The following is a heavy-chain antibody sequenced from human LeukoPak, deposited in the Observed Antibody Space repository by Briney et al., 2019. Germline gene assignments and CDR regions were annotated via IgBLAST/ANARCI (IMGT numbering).Heavy chain of an antibody. Sequence: SETLSLTCTVSGGSISSYYWSWIRQPPGKGLEWIGYVYYSGYTNCNPSLRSRVTISVDTSKNQFSLKLSSVTAADTAVYYCARVGYDFWSGPDYWGQGTLVTVSS. CDR1: GGSISSYY. CDR2: VYYSGYT. CDR3: ARVGYDFWSGPDY. D-gene: IGHD3-3*01. V-gene: IGHV4-59*01. J-gene: IGHJ4*02.